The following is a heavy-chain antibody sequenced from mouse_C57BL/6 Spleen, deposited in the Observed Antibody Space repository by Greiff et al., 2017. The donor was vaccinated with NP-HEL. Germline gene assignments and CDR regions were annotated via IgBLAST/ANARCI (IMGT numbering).Heavy chain of an antibody. CDR1: GYTFSSYW. D-gene: IGHD4-1*01. V-gene: IGHV1-72*01. J-gene: IGHJ4*01. CDR3: ARRGGLTGTYDREY. Sequence: QVQLQQPGAELVKPGASVKLSCKASGYTFSSYWMHWVKQRPGRGLEWIGRIDPNRGGTKYNEKFKSKANLTVVQLSSTAYMQLSSLKSEGAAVNYCARRGGLTGTYDREYWGQGTSVTASA. CDR2: IDPNRGGT.